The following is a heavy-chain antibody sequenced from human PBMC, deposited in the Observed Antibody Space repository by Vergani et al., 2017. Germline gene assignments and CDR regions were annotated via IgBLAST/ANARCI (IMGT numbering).Heavy chain of an antibody. J-gene: IGHJ4*02. CDR1: GFSLSNARMG. Sequence: QVTLKESGPVLVKPTETLTLTCTVSGFSLSNARMGVSWIRQPPGKALEWLAHIFSNDEKSYSTSLKSRLTISKDTSKSQVVLTMTNMDPVDTATYYCARMVAGTEEGLDYWGQGTLVTVSS. CDR3: ARMVAGTEEGLDY. V-gene: IGHV2-26*01. D-gene: IGHD1-1*01. CDR2: IFSNDEK.